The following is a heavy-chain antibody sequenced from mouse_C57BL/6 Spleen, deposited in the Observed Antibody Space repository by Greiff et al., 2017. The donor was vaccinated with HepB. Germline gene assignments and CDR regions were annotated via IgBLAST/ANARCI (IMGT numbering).Heavy chain of an antibody. CDR2: INPNNGGT. J-gene: IGHJ1*03. CDR1: GYTFTDYN. CDR3: ARVYGSSYFDV. D-gene: IGHD1-1*01. Sequence: EVKLQESGPELVKPGASVKIPCKASGYTFTDYNMDWVKQSHGKSLEWIGDINPNNGGTIYNQKFKGKATLTVDKSYSTAYMELRSLTSEDTAVYYCARVYGSSYFDVWGTGTTVTVSS. V-gene: IGHV1-18*01.